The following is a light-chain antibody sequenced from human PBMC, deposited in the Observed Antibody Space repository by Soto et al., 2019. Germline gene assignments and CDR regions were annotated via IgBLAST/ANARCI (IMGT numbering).Light chain of an antibody. CDR1: SNDIGGYNY. CDR3: SSYRNSDTHIL. V-gene: IGLV2-14*01. CDR2: EVS. J-gene: IGLJ3*02. Sequence: QSALTQPASVSGSPGQSITISCTGTSNDIGGYNYVSWYQQHPGEAPKLIIYEVSNRPSGVSSRFSGSKSGNTASLTISGLQAEDEAVYHCSSYRNSDTHILFGGGTQLTVL.